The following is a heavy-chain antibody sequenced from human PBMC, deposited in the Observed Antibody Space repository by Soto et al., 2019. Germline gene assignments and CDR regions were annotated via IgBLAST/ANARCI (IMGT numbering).Heavy chain of an antibody. Sequence: ASVKVSCKASGYTFTSYGISWVRQAPGQGLEWMGIINPSGGSTSYAQKFQGRVTMTRDTSTSTVYMELSSLRSEDTAVYYCARAQYGSGKRFEPWGQGSLVTVSS. CDR1: GYTFTSYG. D-gene: IGHD3-10*01. CDR2: INPSGGST. J-gene: IGHJ5*02. V-gene: IGHV1-46*03. CDR3: ARAQYGSGKRFEP.